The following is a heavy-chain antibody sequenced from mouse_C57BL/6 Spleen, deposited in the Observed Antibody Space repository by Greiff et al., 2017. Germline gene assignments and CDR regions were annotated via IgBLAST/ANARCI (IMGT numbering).Heavy chain of an antibody. D-gene: IGHD1-1*01. CDR2: IDPSDSYT. J-gene: IGHJ2*01. V-gene: IGHV1-69*01. CDR3: ARLTTVVVDY. CDR1: GYTFTSYW. Sequence: QVQLQQPGAELVMPGASVKLSCKASGYTFTSYWMHWVKQRPGQGLEWIGEIDPSDSYTNYNQKFKGKSTLTVEKSSSTAYMQLSSLTSEDSAVYYCARLTTVVVDYWGQGTTLTVSS.